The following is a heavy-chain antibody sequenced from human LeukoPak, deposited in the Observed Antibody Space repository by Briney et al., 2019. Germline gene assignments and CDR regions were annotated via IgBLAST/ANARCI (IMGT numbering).Heavy chain of an antibody. CDR1: GGSISSYY. D-gene: IGHD6-13*01. CDR3: ARLGSSSWYYFEY. Sequence: SETLSLTCTVPGGSISSYYWSWIRQPPGKGLEWIGYIYYSGSTNYNPSLKSRVTISVDTSKNQFSLKLSSVTAADTAVYYCARLGSSSWYYFEYWGQGTLVTVSS. CDR2: IYYSGST. J-gene: IGHJ4*02. V-gene: IGHV4-59*01.